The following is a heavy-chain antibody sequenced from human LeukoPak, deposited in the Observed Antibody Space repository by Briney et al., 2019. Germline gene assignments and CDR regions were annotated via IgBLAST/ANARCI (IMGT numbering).Heavy chain of an antibody. Sequence: GGPLRLSCAGSGFTFSSYWMHWVRQAPGKGLVWVPRINSDGSSTTYADSVKGRCTISRDNAKNTLYLQMNSLRAEDTAVYYCARDFRLADAFDIWGQGTMVTVSS. CDR2: INSDGSST. CDR1: GFTFSSYW. CDR3: ARDFRLADAFDI. J-gene: IGHJ3*02. V-gene: IGHV3-74*01.